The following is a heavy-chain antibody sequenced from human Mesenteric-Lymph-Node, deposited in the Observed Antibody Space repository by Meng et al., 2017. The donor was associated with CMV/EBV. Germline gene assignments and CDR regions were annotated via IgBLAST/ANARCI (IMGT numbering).Heavy chain of an antibody. CDR1: GFTFSIYA. J-gene: IGHJ4*02. V-gene: IGHV3-23*03. CDR3: AKDDLDFWSGYYTAHFDY. Sequence: GGSLRLSCAASGFTFSIYAMSWVRQAPGKGLEWVSIIYSGSSTHYADSVKGRFTISRDNSKNTLYLQMNSLRAEDTAVYYCAKDDLDFWSGYYTAHFDYWGQGTMVTVSS. D-gene: IGHD3-3*01. CDR2: IYSGSST.